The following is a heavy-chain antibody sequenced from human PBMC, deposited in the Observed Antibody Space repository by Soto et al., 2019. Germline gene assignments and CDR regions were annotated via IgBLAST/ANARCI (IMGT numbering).Heavy chain of an antibody. J-gene: IGHJ6*02. Sequence: PGESLKISCKGSGYSFTSYWISWVRQMPGKGLEWMGRIDPSDSYTNYSPSFQGHVTISADKSISTAYLQWSSLKASDTAMYYCASRSPLGGSYTSYYYGMDVWGQGTTVTVSS. D-gene: IGHD1-26*01. CDR3: ASRSPLGGSYTSYYYGMDV. CDR1: GYSFTSYW. CDR2: IDPSDSYT. V-gene: IGHV5-10-1*01.